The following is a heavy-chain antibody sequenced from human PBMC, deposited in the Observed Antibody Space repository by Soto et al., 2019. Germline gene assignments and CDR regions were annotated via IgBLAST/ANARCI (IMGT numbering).Heavy chain of an antibody. CDR3: AREYYYGSSGYTGF. CDR1: GGSISSSSYY. J-gene: IGHJ4*02. CDR2: IYYSGST. Sequence: SETLSLTCTGSGGSISSSSYYWGWIRQPPGKGLEWIGSIYYSGSTYYNPSLKSRVAISVDTSKNQFSLKLSSVTAADTAVYYCAREYYYGSSGYTGFWGQGTLVTVSS. D-gene: IGHD3-22*01. V-gene: IGHV4-39*02.